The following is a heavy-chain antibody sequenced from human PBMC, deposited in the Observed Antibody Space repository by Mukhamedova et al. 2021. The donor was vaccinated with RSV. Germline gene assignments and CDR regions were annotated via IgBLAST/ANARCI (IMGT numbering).Heavy chain of an antibody. CDR2: IYHSGST. CDR3: ARDNGGSYFDDAFDI. Sequence: GKGLEWIGGIYHSGSTNYNPSLKSRVTISVDKSKNQFSLKLSSVTAADTAVYYCARDNGGSYFDDAFDIWGQGTMVNVSS. J-gene: IGHJ3*02. D-gene: IGHD1-26*01. V-gene: IGHV4-4*02.